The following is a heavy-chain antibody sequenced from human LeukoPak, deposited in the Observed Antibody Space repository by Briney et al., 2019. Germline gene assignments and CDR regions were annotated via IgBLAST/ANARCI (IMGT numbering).Heavy chain of an antibody. CDR1: GFTFSSYA. V-gene: IGHV3-23*01. CDR3: AKDMNRVYGSGYYFDY. Sequence: PGGSLRLSCAASGFTFSSYAMSWVRQAPGKGLEWVSAISGSGGSTYYADSVKGRFTISRDNSKNTLYLQMNSLRAEDTAVYYCAKDMNRVYGSGYYFDYWGQGTLVTVSS. D-gene: IGHD3-10*01. J-gene: IGHJ4*02. CDR2: ISGSGGST.